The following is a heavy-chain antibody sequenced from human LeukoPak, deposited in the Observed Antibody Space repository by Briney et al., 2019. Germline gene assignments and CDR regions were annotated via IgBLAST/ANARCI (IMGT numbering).Heavy chain of an antibody. J-gene: IGHJ4*02. CDR2: IYYSGST. CDR1: GGSINSRGYL. Sequence: PSETLSLTCTVSGGSINSRGYLWGWIRQTPGKGLEWIGTIYYSGSTYYNPSLKSRVTISVDTSKNQFSLKLSSVTAADTAVYYCATPFSSIADLGDWGQGTLVTVSS. V-gene: IGHV4-39*07. CDR3: ATPFSSIADLGD. D-gene: IGHD6-6*01.